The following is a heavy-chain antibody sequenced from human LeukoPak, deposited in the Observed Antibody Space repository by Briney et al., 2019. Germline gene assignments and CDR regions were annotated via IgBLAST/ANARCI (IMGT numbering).Heavy chain of an antibody. CDR1: GGSFSSFN. D-gene: IGHD2-2*01. J-gene: IGHJ6*02. CDR2: IYYSGST. CDR3: ARDRGYCSSTSCYEYYYYGMDV. V-gene: IGHV4-59*01. Sequence: SETLSLTCAVYGGSFSSFNWRWIRQPPGKGLEWIGYIYYSGSTNYNPSLKSRVTISVDTSKNQFSLKLSSVTAADTAVYYCARDRGYCSSTSCYEYYYYGMDVWGQGTTVTVSS.